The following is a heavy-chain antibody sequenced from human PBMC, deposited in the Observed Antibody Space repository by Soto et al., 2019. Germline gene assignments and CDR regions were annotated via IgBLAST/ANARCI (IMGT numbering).Heavy chain of an antibody. J-gene: IGHJ5*02. D-gene: IGHD6-13*01. CDR1: GYTFTGYY. CDR2: INPNSGGT. CDR3: ARDPTYSSSWTNWFDP. V-gene: IGHV1-2*02. Sequence: GASVKVSCKASGYTFTGYYMHWVRQAPGQGLEWMGWINPNSGGTNYAQKFQGRVTMTRDTSISTAYMELSRLRSDDTAVYYCARDPTYSSSWTNWFDPWGQGTLVTVSS.